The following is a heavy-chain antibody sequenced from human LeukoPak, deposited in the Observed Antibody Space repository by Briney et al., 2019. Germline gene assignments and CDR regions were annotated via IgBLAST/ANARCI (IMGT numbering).Heavy chain of an antibody. Sequence: GGSLRLSCAASGFTFSSYAMSWVRQAPGKGLEWVSAIRGSGGSTYYADSVKGRFTISRDNSKNTLYLQMNSLRAEDTAVYYCARDERYCTNGVCITGVDYWGQGTLVTVSS. V-gene: IGHV3-23*01. CDR3: ARDERYCTNGVCITGVDY. J-gene: IGHJ4*02. CDR2: IRGSGGST. CDR1: GFTFSSYA. D-gene: IGHD2-8*01.